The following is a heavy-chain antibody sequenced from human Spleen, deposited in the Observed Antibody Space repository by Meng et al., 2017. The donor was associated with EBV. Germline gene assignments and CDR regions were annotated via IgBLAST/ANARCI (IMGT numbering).Heavy chain of an antibody. Sequence: QVQLWQSGAEVKKPGASVKVSCKASGYTFADYYLHWVRQAPGQGLEWMGRIIPKSGVTNYAQKFQGRVTMTRDTSASTAYMELSSLRSEDTAVYYCARDLSVYASGWYWGQGTLVTVSS. CDR1: GYTFADYY. D-gene: IGHD6-19*01. V-gene: IGHV1-2*06. J-gene: IGHJ4*02. CDR3: ARDLSVYASGWY. CDR2: IIPKSGVT.